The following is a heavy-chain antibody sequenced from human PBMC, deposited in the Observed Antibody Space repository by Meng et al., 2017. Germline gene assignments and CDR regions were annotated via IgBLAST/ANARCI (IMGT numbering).Heavy chain of an antibody. D-gene: IGHD1-26*01. CDR3: GTGGDYYSFHY. J-gene: IGHJ4*02. CDR2: IRGDGGST. CDR1: GLNFNWYW. Sequence: VKPRGGLVSLGVPLVLPCAASGLNFNWYWMHWVRQAPGKGLVWVSRIRGDGGSTIYAESVKGRFTISRDNAKNTLYLQMNSLRGEDTAVYYCGTGGDYYSFHYWGQGTLVTVSS. V-gene: IGHV3-74*01.